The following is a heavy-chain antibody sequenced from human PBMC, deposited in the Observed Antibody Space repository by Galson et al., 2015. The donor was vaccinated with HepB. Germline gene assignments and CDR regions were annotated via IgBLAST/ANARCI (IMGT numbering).Heavy chain of an antibody. Sequence: SLRLSCAASGFTFNKCAMHWVRQAPGKGLEWVAFIWHDGSHKYYADSVKGRFTISRDNSKNKLYLQMNSLRAEDTALYFCASDLGSRVGQSGAFDIWGQGTMVTVSS. D-gene: IGHD1-26*01. CDR3: ASDLGSRVGQSGAFDI. CDR2: IWHDGSHK. J-gene: IGHJ3*02. V-gene: IGHV3-33*01. CDR1: GFTFNKCA.